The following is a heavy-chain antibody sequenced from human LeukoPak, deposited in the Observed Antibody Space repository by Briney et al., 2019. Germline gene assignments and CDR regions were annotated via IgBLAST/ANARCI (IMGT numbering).Heavy chain of an antibody. Sequence: GGSLRLSCAASGFTFSAYWMTWVRQAPGKGLEWVANIKQDGSEKYYVDSVKGRFTISRDNTKNSLYLQMNSLRAEDTAVYYCTRVLYSSGWYGDHYWGQGTLVTVSS. CDR2: IKQDGSEK. CDR1: GFTFSAYW. J-gene: IGHJ4*02. CDR3: TRVLYSSGWYGDHY. D-gene: IGHD6-19*01. V-gene: IGHV3-7*01.